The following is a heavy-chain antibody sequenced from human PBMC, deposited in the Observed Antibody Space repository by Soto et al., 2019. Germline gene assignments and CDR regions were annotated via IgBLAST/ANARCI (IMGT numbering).Heavy chain of an antibody. J-gene: IGHJ6*02. CDR3: SFRGSSGRSNPDYDSSGSLYYYYYDMDV. V-gene: IGHV1-69*13. CDR2: IIPIFGTA. D-gene: IGHD3-22*01. Sequence: SVKVSCKASGGTFSSYAISWVRQAPGQGLEWMGGIIPIFGTANYAQKFQGRVTITADESTSTAYMELSSLRSEDTAVYYCSFRGSSGRSNPDYDSSGSLYYYYYDMDVWGQGTTVTVSS. CDR1: GGTFSSYA.